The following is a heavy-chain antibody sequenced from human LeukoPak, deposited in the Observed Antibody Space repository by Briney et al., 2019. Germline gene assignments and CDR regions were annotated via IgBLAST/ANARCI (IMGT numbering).Heavy chain of an antibody. D-gene: IGHD4-11*01. CDR1: GISFWRHA. Sequence: GGSLRLSCAASGISFWRHAMNWVRQAPGKGLEWVSGIYGAATATYYADSVKGRFTISRDNSKNTVWLQMNSLRAEDTAVYYCAKSLRDSSTFWSEFIGFDFCVQGTMVNVSS. CDR3: AKSLRDSSTFWSEFIGFDF. CDR2: IYGAATAT. V-gene: IGHV3-23*01. J-gene: IGHJ3*01.